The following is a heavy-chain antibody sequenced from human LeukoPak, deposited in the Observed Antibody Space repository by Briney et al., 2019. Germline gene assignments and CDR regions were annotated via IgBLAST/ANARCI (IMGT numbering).Heavy chain of an antibody. D-gene: IGHD5-12*01. Sequence: GGSLRLSCAASGFTFTSYEMNWVRQAPGKGLEWVSYISRSGSPIYYTDSVKGRFTISRDNAKNSLYLQMNSLRVEDTGVYYCARGGPIDYWGQGTLVTVSS. CDR3: ARGGPIDY. CDR2: ISRSGSPI. CDR1: GFTFTSYE. V-gene: IGHV3-48*03. J-gene: IGHJ4*02.